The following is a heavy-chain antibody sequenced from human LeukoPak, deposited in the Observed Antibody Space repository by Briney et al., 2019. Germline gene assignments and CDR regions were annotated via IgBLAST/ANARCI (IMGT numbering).Heavy chain of an antibody. CDR3: ARGLRWYYFDY. CDR1: GGSISTSSYY. CDR2: IYYSGST. J-gene: IGHJ4*02. D-gene: IGHD4-23*01. V-gene: IGHV4-61*01. Sequence: SETLSLTCTVSGGSISTSSYYWSWIRQPPGKGLEWIGYIYYSGSTNYNPSLKSRVTISVDTSKNQFSLKLSSVTAADTAVYYCARGLRWYYFDYWGQGTLVTVSS.